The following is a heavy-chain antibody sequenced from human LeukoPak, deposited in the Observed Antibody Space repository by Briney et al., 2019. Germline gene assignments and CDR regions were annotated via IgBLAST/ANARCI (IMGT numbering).Heavy chain of an antibody. V-gene: IGHV4-30-2*01. CDR3: ARDGYYDYVWGSSSFDY. CDR2: IYHSGST. J-gene: IGHJ4*02. CDR1: GGSISSGGYY. D-gene: IGHD3-16*01. Sequence: PSETLSLTCTVSGGSISSGGYYWSWIRQPPGKGLEWIGYIYHSGSTYYNPSLKSRVTISVDRSKNQFSLKLSSVTAADTAVYYCARDGYYDYVWGSSSFDYWGQGTLVTVSS.